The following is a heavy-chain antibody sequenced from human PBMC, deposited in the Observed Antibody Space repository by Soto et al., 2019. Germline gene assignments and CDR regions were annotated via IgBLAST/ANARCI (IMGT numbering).Heavy chain of an antibody. CDR3: AKHYPFGSGSYSPYYFDF. CDR2: IYHGGDT. Sequence: PSETLSLTCTVSGDSITRSRWVWIRQPPGKGLEWIGNIYHGGDTYYNSSLRSRLTMSVDTSKNQVSLRLSSVTAADTAVYYCAKHYPFGSGSYSPYYFDFWGQGTLVTVSS. J-gene: IGHJ4*02. V-gene: IGHV4-39*01. D-gene: IGHD3-10*01. CDR1: GDSITRSR.